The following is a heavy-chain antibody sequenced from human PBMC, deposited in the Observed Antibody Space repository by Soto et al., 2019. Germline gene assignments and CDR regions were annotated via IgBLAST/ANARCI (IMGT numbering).Heavy chain of an antibody. CDR1: GFTFSSYG. J-gene: IGHJ4*02. V-gene: IGHV3-30*18. CDR2: ISYDGSNK. Sequence: GGSLRLSCAASGFTFSSYGMHWVRQAPGKGLEWVAVISYDGSNKYYADSVKGRFTIPRDNSKNTLYLQMNSLRAEDTAVYYCAKDSGSGYPLGPDYWGQGTLVTVSS. CDR3: AKDSGSGYPLGPDY. D-gene: IGHD3-22*01.